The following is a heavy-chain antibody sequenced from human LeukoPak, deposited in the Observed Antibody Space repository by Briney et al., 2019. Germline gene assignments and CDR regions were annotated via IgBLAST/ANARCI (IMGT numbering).Heavy chain of an antibody. D-gene: IGHD3-22*01. J-gene: IGHJ5*02. V-gene: IGHV1-46*01. Sequence: ASVKVSCKASGYTFTSYYMHWVRQAPGQGLEWMGIINPSGGSTSYAQKFQGRVTMTRDTSTSTVHMELSSLRSEDTAVYYCARDKDGSSGYDYNWFDPWGQGTLVTVSS. CDR3: ARDKDGSSGYDYNWFDP. CDR2: INPSGGST. CDR1: GYTFTSYY.